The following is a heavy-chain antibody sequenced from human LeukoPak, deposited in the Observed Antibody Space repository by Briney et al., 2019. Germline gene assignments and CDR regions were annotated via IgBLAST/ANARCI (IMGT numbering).Heavy chain of an antibody. Sequence: SETLSLTCTVSGGSISSSSYYWGWIRQPPGKGLEWIGSIYYSGSTYYNPSLKSRVPISVDTSKNQFSLKLSSVTAADTAVYYCARHDIVVVPAASPTFWGQGTLVTVSS. J-gene: IGHJ4*02. CDR1: GGSISSSSYY. CDR2: IYYSGST. V-gene: IGHV4-39*01. D-gene: IGHD2-2*01. CDR3: ARHDIVVVPAASPTF.